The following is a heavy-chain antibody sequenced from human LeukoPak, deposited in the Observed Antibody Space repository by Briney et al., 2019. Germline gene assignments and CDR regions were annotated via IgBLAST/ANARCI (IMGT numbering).Heavy chain of an antibody. Sequence: PGGSLRLSCAASGFTFNSYAMSWVRQAPGKGLEWVSTISGGDNNTYYADSVKGRSTISRDNSKNTVYLQVNSLGADDTAVYYCAKSPYDHWGQGTLVTVSS. J-gene: IGHJ4*02. CDR2: ISGGDNNT. V-gene: IGHV3-23*01. CDR3: AKSPYDH. CDR1: GFTFNSYA.